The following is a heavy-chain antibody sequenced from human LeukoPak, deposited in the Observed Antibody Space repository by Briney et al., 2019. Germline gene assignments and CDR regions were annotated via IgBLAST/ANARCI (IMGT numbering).Heavy chain of an antibody. J-gene: IGHJ4*02. D-gene: IGHD5-18*01. CDR1: GGSFSSYY. Sequence: SETLSLTCAVSGGSFSSYYWSWIRQPPGKGLEWIGYYYNSGSTHYNPSLKSRVTISLDTSKNQFSLKLSSVTAADTAIYCCATFKGSPYTYGPYYFDYWGQGTLVTVSS. CDR2: YYNSGST. CDR3: ATFKGSPYTYGPYYFDY. V-gene: IGHV4-59*01.